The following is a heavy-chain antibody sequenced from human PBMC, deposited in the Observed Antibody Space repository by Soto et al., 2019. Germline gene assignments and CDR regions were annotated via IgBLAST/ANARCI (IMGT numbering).Heavy chain of an antibody. J-gene: IGHJ5*02. CDR3: ARTTRYGYGPQLIYNWFDP. V-gene: IGHV4-39*01. D-gene: IGHD5-18*01. CDR2: IYYSGST. Sequence: SETLSLTCTVSGGSISSSSYYWGWIRQPPGKGLEWIGSIYYSGSTYYNPSLKSRVTISVDTSKNQFSLKLSSVTAAETAVYYCARTTRYGYGPQLIYNWFDPWGQGTLVTVSS. CDR1: GGSISSSSYY.